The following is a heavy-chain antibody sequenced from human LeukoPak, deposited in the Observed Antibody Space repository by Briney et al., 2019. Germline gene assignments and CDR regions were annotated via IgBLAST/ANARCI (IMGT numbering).Heavy chain of an antibody. D-gene: IGHD1-1*01. Sequence: ASVKVSCKASGYTFTGYYMHWVRQAPGQGLEWMGRINPNSGGTNYAQKFKGRVTMTRDTSISTAYMELSRLRSDDTAVYYCATGTTSGFSAFDIWGQGTMVTVSS. V-gene: IGHV1-2*06. CDR3: ATGTTSGFSAFDI. CDR1: GYTFTGYY. J-gene: IGHJ3*02. CDR2: INPNSGGT.